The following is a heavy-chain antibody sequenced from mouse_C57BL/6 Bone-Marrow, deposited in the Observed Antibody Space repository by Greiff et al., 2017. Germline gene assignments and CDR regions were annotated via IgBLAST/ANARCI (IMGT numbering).Heavy chain of an antibody. CDR2: IYPGNSDT. CDR3: TRGRKYITTVGWYFDV. D-gene: IGHD1-1*01. CDR1: GYTFTSYW. J-gene: IGHJ1*03. Sequence: VQLQQSGTVLARPGASVKMSCKTSGYTFTSYWMHWVKQRPGQGLEWIGAIYPGNSDTSYNQKFKGKAKLTAVTSASTAYMERSSLTNEDSAVYYCTRGRKYITTVGWYFDVWGTGTTVTVSS. V-gene: IGHV1-5*01.